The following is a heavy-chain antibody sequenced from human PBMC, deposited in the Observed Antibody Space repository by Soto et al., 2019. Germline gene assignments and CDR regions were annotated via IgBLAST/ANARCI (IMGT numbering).Heavy chain of an antibody. CDR1: GGSFSGSY. CDR2: INHSGST. J-gene: IGHJ4*02. Sequence: QVQLQQWGAGLLKPSETLSLTCAVYGGSFSGSYWSWIRQPPGKGLEWIGEINHSGSTNYNPSLKRGVTISVDTSKNQFSRNLSSVTAAVTAVYYCSRVDSSSWYRVYYFDYWGKGTLVTVSS. V-gene: IGHV4-34*01. D-gene: IGHD6-13*01. CDR3: SRVDSSSWYRVYYFDY.